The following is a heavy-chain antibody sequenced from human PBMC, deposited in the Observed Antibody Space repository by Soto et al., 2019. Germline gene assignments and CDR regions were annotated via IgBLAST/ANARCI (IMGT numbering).Heavy chain of an antibody. Sequence: GASVKVSCKAPGYTFTSYGISWVRQAPGQGLEWMGWISAYNGNTNYAQKLQGRVTMTTDTSTSTAYMELRSLRSDDTAVYYCAKSVTGYSSGKFDPWGQGTLVTVSS. CDR3: AKSVTGYSSGKFDP. J-gene: IGHJ5*02. D-gene: IGHD6-19*01. CDR1: GYTFTSYG. V-gene: IGHV1-18*01. CDR2: ISAYNGNT.